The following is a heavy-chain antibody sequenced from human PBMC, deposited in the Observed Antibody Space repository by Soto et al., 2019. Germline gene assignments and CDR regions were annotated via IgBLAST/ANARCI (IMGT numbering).Heavy chain of an antibody. CDR1: GLTVSGKKY. J-gene: IGHJ3*01. D-gene: IGHD1-1*01. Sequence: GSLRLSCAASGLTVSGKKYVAWVRQAPGKGLEWVSALYDVDGSFYADSVKGRFTTSSDSSKTTVYLQMNGLRPDDTAVYYCATWHEREHAYDVWGQGTTVTVSS. CDR2: LYDVDGS. V-gene: IGHV3-53*01. CDR3: ATWHEREHAYDV.